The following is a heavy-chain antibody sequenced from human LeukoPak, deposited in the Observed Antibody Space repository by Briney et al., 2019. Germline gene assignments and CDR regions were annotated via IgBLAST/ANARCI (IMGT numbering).Heavy chain of an antibody. CDR1: GFTFSSYS. Sequence: PGGSLRLTCAASGFTFSSYSMSWVRQAPGKGLEWVSSITASGGGTFYADSVKGQFTISRDNSRNMLYLHMSSLRAEDTAIYFCANRGITVTGASLYDFDDWGQGTLVTVSS. D-gene: IGHD4-17*01. V-gene: IGHV3-23*01. CDR2: ITASGGGT. J-gene: IGHJ4*02. CDR3: ANRGITVTGASLYDFDD.